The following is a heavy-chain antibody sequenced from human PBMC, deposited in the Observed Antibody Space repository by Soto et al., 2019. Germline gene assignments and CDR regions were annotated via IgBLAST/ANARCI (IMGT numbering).Heavy chain of an antibody. Sequence: SETLSLTCTVSGDSMTKYYWSWIRQSAGKGLEWIGRIYTSGSTNYNPSLKRRVTMSIATSHKHFSLSLQSVTAADTAVYYCARGIWNIEEMIYGFYFDPWGPGTLVTVSS. CDR2: IYTSGST. CDR3: ARGIWNIEEMIYGFYFDP. D-gene: IGHD2-8*01. CDR1: GDSMTKYY. J-gene: IGHJ5*02. V-gene: IGHV4-4*07.